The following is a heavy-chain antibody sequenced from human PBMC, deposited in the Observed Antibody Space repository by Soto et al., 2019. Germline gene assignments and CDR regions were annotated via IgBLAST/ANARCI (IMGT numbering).Heavy chain of an antibody. CDR1: GFTFSSYA. J-gene: IGHJ6*02. CDR2: ISGSGGST. V-gene: IGHV3-23*01. D-gene: IGHD1-1*01. Sequence: EVQLLESGGGLVQPGGSLRLSCAASGFTFSSYAMSWVRQAPGKGLEWVSAISGSGGSTYYADSVKGRFTISRDNSKNTLYLQMNSLRAEDTAVYYCASGQLERRSYYYGMDVWGQGTTVTVSS. CDR3: ASGQLERRSYYYGMDV.